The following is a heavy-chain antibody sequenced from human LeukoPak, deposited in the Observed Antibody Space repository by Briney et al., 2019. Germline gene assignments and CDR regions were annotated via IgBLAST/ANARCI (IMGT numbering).Heavy chain of an antibody. V-gene: IGHV3-30*02. CDR3: ARGPSFQTLYSSSWYVDY. D-gene: IGHD6-13*01. Sequence: GGSLRLSCAASGFTFSSYGMHWVRQAPGKGLEWVAFIRYDGSNKYYADSVKGRFTISRDNSKNTLYLQMNSLRAEDTAVYYCARGPSFQTLYSSSWYVDYWGQGTLVTVSS. J-gene: IGHJ4*02. CDR1: GFTFSSYG. CDR2: IRYDGSNK.